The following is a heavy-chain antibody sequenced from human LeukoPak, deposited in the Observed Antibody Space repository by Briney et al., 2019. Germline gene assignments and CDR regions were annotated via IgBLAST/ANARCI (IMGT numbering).Heavy chain of an antibody. CDR1: GFTFNSYA. CDR2: ISFDESHE. J-gene: IGHJ5*02. V-gene: IGHV3-30*14. Sequence: HPGRSLRLSCVASGFTFNSYAMNWVRQAPGKGLEWVAVISFDESHEYYADSVKGRLTISRDNSRNTVYLQMDSLRAEDTAVYYCARAAGVRNWFDPWGQGTLVTVSS. CDR3: ARAAGVRNWFDP.